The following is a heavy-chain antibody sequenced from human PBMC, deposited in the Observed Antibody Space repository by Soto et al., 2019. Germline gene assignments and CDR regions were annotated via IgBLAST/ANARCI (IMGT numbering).Heavy chain of an antibody. CDR3: ARVIVVVPAAMGPLYYYGMDV. D-gene: IGHD2-2*01. Sequence: GASVKVSCKASGYTFTSYGISWARQAPGQGLEWMGWISAYNGNTNCAQKLQGRVTMTTDTSTSTAYMELRSLRSDDTAVYYCARVIVVVPAAMGPLYYYGMDVWGQGTTVTVSS. J-gene: IGHJ6*02. V-gene: IGHV1-18*01. CDR1: GYTFTSYG. CDR2: ISAYNGNT.